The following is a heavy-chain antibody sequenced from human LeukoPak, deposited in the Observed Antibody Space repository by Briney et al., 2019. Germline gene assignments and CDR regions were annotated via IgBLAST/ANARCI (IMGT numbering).Heavy chain of an antibody. CDR1: GSTVSSNF. Sequence: PGGSLRLSCAASGSTVSSNFMSWVRQAPGKGLEWVSVIFIDGNTNYAGSVKGRFTISRDNSKNTLYLQMNSLRAEDTAVYYCAKGVGTAMVPHYFDYWGQGTLVTVSS. J-gene: IGHJ4*02. CDR2: IFIDGNT. D-gene: IGHD5-18*01. V-gene: IGHV3-66*01. CDR3: AKGVGTAMVPHYFDY.